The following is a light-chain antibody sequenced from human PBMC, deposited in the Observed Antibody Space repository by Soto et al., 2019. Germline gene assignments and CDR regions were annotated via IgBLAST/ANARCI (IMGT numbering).Light chain of an antibody. Sequence: QSVLTQPPSVSGAPGQRVTISCTGSSSNIGAGYDVHWYQQLPGTAPKLLISANSNRPSGVPDRFSGSKSGTSASLAITGLQAEDEADYYCQSFDKYLSAVVFGGGTKLTVL. CDR1: SSNIGAGYD. V-gene: IGLV1-40*01. CDR2: ANS. CDR3: QSFDKYLSAVV. J-gene: IGLJ2*01.